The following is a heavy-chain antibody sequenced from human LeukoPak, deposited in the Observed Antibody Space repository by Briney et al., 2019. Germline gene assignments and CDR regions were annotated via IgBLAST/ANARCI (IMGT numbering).Heavy chain of an antibody. Sequence: GRSLRLSCAASGFHFSSYGMQWVRQAPGKGLEWVAVIWNDGTKKYYEDSVKGRFTISRDDSKNMLHLQMNSLRAEDTAVYYCVRDNYNGYPDYWGRGTRVTVSS. CDR1: GFHFSSYG. CDR3: VRDNYNGYPDY. V-gene: IGHV3-33*01. CDR2: IWNDGTKK. J-gene: IGHJ4*02. D-gene: IGHD5-18*01.